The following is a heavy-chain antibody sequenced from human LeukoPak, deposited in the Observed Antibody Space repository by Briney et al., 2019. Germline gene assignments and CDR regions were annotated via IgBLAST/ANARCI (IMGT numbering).Heavy chain of an antibody. CDR3: TTELLGRARFY. V-gene: IGHV3-7*03. CDR1: GFTFSDYY. D-gene: IGHD2-21*01. J-gene: IGHJ4*02. Sequence: GGSLRLSCAASGFTFSDYYMSWVRQAPGKGLEWVANINQGGSDKSYVDSVKGRFTVSRDNAKKSLYLQMNSLKTEDTAVYYCTTELLGRARFYWGQGTLVTVSS. CDR2: INQGGSDK.